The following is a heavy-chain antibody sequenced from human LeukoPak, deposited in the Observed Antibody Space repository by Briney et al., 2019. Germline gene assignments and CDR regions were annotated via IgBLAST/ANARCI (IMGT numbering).Heavy chain of an antibody. J-gene: IGHJ4*02. Sequence: GGSLRLSCAASGFTFSSFAMHWVRQAPGKGLEWVSYISSSSTTIYYADSVKGRFTISRDNAKNSLYLQMNSLRAEDTALYYCAKGGSVTMVRGAPDYWGQGTLVTVSS. D-gene: IGHD3-10*01. CDR3: AKGGSVTMVRGAPDY. CDR2: ISSSSTTI. CDR1: GFTFSSFA. V-gene: IGHV3-48*01.